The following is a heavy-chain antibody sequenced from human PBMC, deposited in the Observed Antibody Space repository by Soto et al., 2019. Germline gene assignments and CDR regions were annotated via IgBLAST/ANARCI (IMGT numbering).Heavy chain of an antibody. CDR3: ASRSAGDLKYGDYDADDAFDI. CDR1: GGSISSYY. Sequence: SETLSLTCTVSGGSISSYYWSWIRQPPGKGLEWIGYIYYSGSTNYNPSLKSRVTISVDTSKNQFSLKLSSVTAADTAVYYCASRSAGDLKYGDYDADDAFDIWGQGTMVTVSS. CDR2: IYYSGST. V-gene: IGHV4-59*01. J-gene: IGHJ3*02. D-gene: IGHD4-17*01.